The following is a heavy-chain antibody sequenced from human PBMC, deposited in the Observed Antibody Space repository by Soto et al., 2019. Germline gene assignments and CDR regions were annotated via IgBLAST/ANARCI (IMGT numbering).Heavy chain of an antibody. D-gene: IGHD5-18*01. CDR1: GFSFSSYT. CDR2: ISITGSYI. Sequence: EVHLVESGGGLVEPGGSLTLSWAASGFSFSSYTMDWVRQAPGKGLQWVSSISITGSYIYYADSVKGRFAISRDNAQNSRYLHMNSLRGEDMAVYYCARGAIRGYSYGHSDYWGQGPLVTVSS. V-gene: IGHV3-21*01. J-gene: IGHJ4*02. CDR3: ARGAIRGYSYGHSDY.